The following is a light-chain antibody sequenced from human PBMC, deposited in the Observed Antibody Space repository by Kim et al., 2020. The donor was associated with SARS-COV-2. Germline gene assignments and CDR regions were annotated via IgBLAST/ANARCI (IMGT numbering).Light chain of an antibody. V-gene: IGLV3-19*01. J-gene: IGLJ2*01. CDR1: SLRSSY. CDR2: AKN. CDR3: HSRDSIGNDVI. Sequence: ALGQTVRITCQGDSLRSSYASWYQQKPAQAPILVVFAKNNRPSGIPDRFSGSSSGSTASLTIAGAQAEDEADYYCHSRDSIGNDVIFGGGTQLTVL.